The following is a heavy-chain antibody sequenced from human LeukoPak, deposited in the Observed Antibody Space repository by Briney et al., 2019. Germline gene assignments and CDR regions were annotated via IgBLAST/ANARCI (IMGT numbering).Heavy chain of an antibody. CDR2: ISNSNSYI. CDR1: GFTFSSDR. V-gene: IGHV3-21*01. J-gene: IGHJ4*02. CDR3: ARDTEGYNSGCFDY. D-gene: IGHD6-19*01. Sequence: GVSLRLSCAASGFTFSSDRMHWVRQAPGKGLEWVSSISNSNSYIYYADSVKGRFTISRDNAKNSLCLQMNSLRAEDTAVYYCARDTEGYNSGCFDYWGQGTLVTVSS.